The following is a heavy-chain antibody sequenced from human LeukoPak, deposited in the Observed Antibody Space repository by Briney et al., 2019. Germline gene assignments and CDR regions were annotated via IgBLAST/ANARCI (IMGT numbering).Heavy chain of an antibody. V-gene: IGHV4-30-2*01. J-gene: IGHJ5*02. Sequence: SETLSLTCAVSGGSISSGGYSWSWIRQPPGKGLEWIGYIYHSGSTYYNPSLKSRVTISVDRSKSQFSLKLSSVTAADTAVYYCARAWGSGSYFSRGHWFDPWGQGTLVTVSS. CDR1: GGSISSGGYS. CDR3: ARAWGSGSYFSRGHWFDP. D-gene: IGHD3-10*01. CDR2: IYHSGST.